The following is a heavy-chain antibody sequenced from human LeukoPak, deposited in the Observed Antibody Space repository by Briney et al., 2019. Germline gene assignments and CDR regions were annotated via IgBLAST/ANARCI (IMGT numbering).Heavy chain of an antibody. V-gene: IGHV4-4*07. D-gene: IGHD3-10*01. CDR2: IFTSGIT. J-gene: IGHJ6*03. Sequence: SETLSLTCTVSGGSISIYYWNWIRQPAGKGLEWIGRIFTSGITNYNPSLKSRVTMSVDTSMNQFSLNLSSVTAADTAVYYCARESSGTYYNPLGYMDVWGNGTTVTVSS. CDR1: GGSISIYY. CDR3: ARESSGTYYNPLGYMDV.